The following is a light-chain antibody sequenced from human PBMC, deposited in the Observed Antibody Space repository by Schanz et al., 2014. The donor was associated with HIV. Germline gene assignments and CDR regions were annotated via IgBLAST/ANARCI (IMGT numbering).Light chain of an antibody. CDR3: CSYAVGNTVI. Sequence: SVLTQPASVSGSPGQSITISCTGTSSDVGSYNLVSWYQQHPGKAPKLMIYEVSKRPSGVSNRFSGSKSGNTASLTISGLQAEDEADYYCCSYAVGNTVIFGGGTKLTVL. J-gene: IGLJ2*01. CDR1: SSDVGSYNL. V-gene: IGLV2-23*02. CDR2: EVS.